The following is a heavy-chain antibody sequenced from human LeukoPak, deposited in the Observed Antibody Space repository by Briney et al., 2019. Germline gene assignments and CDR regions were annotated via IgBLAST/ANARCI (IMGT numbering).Heavy chain of an antibody. CDR1: GFTFSYYA. J-gene: IGHJ6*02. Sequence: GGSLRLSCAASGFTFSYYAMHWVRQAPGKGLEWVAVILYDGSNKYYADSVKGRFTISRDNSKDTLYLQMNSLRAEDTAVYYCTKDRSSGSYCYYGLDVWGQGTTVTVSS. D-gene: IGHD3-10*01. CDR3: TKDRSSGSYCYYGLDV. V-gene: IGHV3-30*18. CDR2: ILYDGSNK.